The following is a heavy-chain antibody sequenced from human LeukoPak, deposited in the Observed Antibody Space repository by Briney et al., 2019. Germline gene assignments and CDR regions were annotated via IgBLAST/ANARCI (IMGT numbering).Heavy chain of an antibody. J-gene: IGHJ4*02. V-gene: IGHV3-73*01. Sequence: GSLRLSCAASGFTFSGSAMHWVRQASGKGLEWVGRIRSKANSYATAYAASVKGRFTISRNDSKNTAYLQMNSLKTEDTAVHYCTRHGPQYYYDSSGPSLDYWGQGTLVTVSS. CDR3: TRHGPQYYYDSSGPSLDY. CDR2: IRSKANSYAT. D-gene: IGHD3-22*01. CDR1: GFTFSGSA.